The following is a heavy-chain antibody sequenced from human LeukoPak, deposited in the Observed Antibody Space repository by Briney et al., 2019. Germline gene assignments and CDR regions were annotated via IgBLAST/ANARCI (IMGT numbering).Heavy chain of an antibody. J-gene: IGHJ3*02. V-gene: IGHV4-30-2*01. CDR2: IYHSGST. D-gene: IGHD3-10*01. CDR3: ARGPMVRGVAAFDI. Sequence: SQTLSLTCAVSGGSISSGGYSWSWIRQPPGKGLEWIGYIYHSGSTYYNPSLKSRVTISVDRSKNQFSLKLSSVTAADTAVYYCARGPMVRGVAAFDIWGQGTMVTVPS. CDR1: GGSISSGGYS.